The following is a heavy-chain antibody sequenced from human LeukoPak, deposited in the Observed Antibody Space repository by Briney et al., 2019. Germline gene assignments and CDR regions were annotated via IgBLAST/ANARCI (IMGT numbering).Heavy chain of an antibody. J-gene: IGHJ6*02. CDR3: ARDPPYYYYGMDV. V-gene: IGHV3-11*01. Sequence: GSLRLSRAASGFTLSGYYMSWIRQAPGKGLEWVSYISSSGSTIYYAHSVKGRFTISSDNAKNSLYLQMNSLRAEDTAVYYCARDPPYYYYGMDVWGQGTTVTVSS. CDR2: ISSSGSTI. CDR1: GFTLSGYY.